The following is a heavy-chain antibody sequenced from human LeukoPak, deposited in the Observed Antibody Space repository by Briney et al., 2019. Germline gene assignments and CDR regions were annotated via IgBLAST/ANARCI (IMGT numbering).Heavy chain of an antibody. Sequence: GGSLRPSCAASGFTFSSYGMHWVRQAPGKGLEWVAVISYDGSNKYYADSVKGRFTISRDNSKNTLYLQMNSLRAEDTAVYYCAKDREVVVVVDYFDYWGQGTLVTVSS. J-gene: IGHJ4*02. CDR1: GFTFSSYG. CDR3: AKDREVVVVVDYFDY. D-gene: IGHD2-15*01. CDR2: ISYDGSNK. V-gene: IGHV3-30*18.